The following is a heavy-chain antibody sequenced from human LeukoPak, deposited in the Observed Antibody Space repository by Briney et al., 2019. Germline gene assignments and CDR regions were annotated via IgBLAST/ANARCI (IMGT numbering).Heavy chain of an antibody. V-gene: IGHV1-18*01. Sequence: ASVKVSCKASGYTFTTYGISWVRQAPGQGLEWMGWSSPYNGNTNYAQKLQGRVTMTTDTSTSTAYMELRSLRSDDTAVYYCARLPDYGDYVYFDYWGQGTLVTVSS. CDR1: GYTFTTYG. D-gene: IGHD4-17*01. CDR2: SSPYNGNT. J-gene: IGHJ4*02. CDR3: ARLPDYGDYVYFDY.